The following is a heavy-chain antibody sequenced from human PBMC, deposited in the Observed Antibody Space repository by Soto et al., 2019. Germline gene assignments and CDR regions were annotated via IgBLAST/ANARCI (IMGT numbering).Heavy chain of an antibody. J-gene: IGHJ3*02. CDR1: GFTFSSYG. CDR3: AREGIVGAAYDAFDI. CDR2: IWYDGSNK. D-gene: IGHD1-26*01. Sequence: LRLSCAASGFTFSSYGMHWVRQAPGKGLEWVAVIWYDGSNKYYADSVKGRFTISRDNSKNTLYLQMNSLRAEDTAVYYCAREGIVGAAYDAFDIWGQGTMVTVSS. V-gene: IGHV3-33*01.